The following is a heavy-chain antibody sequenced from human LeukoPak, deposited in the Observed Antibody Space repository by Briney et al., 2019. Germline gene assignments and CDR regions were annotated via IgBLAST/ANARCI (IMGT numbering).Heavy chain of an antibody. Sequence: ASVKVSCKASGFTFTSSAMQWVRQARGQRLEWIGWIFVGSGNTNYAQKFQERVTITRDMSTSTAYMELSSLRSEDTAVYYCAAGQGSGWYVWGQGTLVTVSS. CDR3: AAGQGSGWYV. J-gene: IGHJ4*02. D-gene: IGHD6-19*01. V-gene: IGHV1-58*02. CDR2: IFVGSGNT. CDR1: GFTFTSSA.